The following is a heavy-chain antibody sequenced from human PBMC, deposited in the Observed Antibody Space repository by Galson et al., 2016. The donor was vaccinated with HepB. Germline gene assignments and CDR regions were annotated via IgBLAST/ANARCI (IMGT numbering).Heavy chain of an antibody. V-gene: IGHV4-61*01. D-gene: IGHD6-13*01. J-gene: IGHJ4*02. Sequence: ETLSLTCTVSGDSVSSSSYYWSWIRQPPGKGLEYIGFIFYSGTTIYNPSLRSRVTISADTSKNQFSLRLSSVAAADTAVYYCAAPTSVAAIENWGLGTLVTVSS. CDR1: GDSVSSSSYY. CDR2: IFYSGTT. CDR3: AAPTSVAAIEN.